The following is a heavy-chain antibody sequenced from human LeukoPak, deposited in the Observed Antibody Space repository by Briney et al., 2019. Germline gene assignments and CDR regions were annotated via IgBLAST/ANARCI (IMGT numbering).Heavy chain of an antibody. J-gene: IGHJ4*02. CDR1: GYTFTSYY. V-gene: IGHV1-46*01. CDR3: ARDPSFRRELLYYFDY. D-gene: IGHD1-26*01. CDR2: INPSGGST. Sequence: ASVKVSCKASGYTFTSYYMHWVRQAPGQGLEWMGIINPSGGSTSYAQKFQGRVTMTRDMSTSTVYMELSSLRSEDTAVYYCARDPSFRRELLYYFDYWGQGTPVTVSS.